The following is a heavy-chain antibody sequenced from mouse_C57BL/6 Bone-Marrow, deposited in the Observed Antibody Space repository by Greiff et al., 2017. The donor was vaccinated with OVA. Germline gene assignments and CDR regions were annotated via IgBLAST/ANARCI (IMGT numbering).Heavy chain of an antibody. CDR1: GFTFSDYY. CDR2: INYDGSST. V-gene: IGHV5-16*01. CDR3: ARERITTVVAHWYFDV. Sequence: EVMLVESEGGLVQPGSSMKLSCTASGFTFSDYYMAWVRQVPEKGLEWVANINYDGSSTYYLDSLKSRFIISRDNAKNILYLQMSSLKSEDTATYYCARERITTVVAHWYFDVWGTGTTVTVSS. J-gene: IGHJ1*03. D-gene: IGHD1-1*01.